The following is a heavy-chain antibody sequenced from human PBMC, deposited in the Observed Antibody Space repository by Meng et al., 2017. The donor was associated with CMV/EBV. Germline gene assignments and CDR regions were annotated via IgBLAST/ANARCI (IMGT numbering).Heavy chain of an antibody. Sequence: ASVKVSCKASGYTFTTYDINWVRQATGQGLEWMGWMNPNSGNTGYAQKFQGRVTMTRVTSISTAYMELSSLTSDDTAVYYCASTRIEVEPDGTKIKYYNYGMDVWGQGTTVTVSS. J-gene: IGHJ6*02. CDR2: MNPNSGNT. V-gene: IGHV1-8*01. D-gene: IGHD2-15*01. CDR1: GYTFTTYD. CDR3: ASTRIEVEPDGTKIKYYNYGMDV.